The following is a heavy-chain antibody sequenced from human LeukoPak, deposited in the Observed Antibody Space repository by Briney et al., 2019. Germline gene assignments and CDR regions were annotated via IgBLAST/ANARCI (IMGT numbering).Heavy chain of an antibody. V-gene: IGHV3-74*01. CDR1: GNYW. D-gene: IGHD1-26*01. Sequence: GGSLRLSCAASGNYWMHWVRQVPGKGLVWVSHINSDGSWTSYADSVKGRFSISRDNSKNTLYLQMNSLRTEDTAVYYCAKDPYSRAFEYFQHWGQGTLVTVSS. CDR3: AKDPYSRAFEYFQH. J-gene: IGHJ1*01. CDR2: INSDGSWT.